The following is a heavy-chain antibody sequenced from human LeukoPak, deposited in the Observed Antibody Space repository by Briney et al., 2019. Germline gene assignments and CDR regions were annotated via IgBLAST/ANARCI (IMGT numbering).Heavy chain of an antibody. Sequence: GGSLRLSCAASGFTFSTFAMIWVRQPPGKGLEWVSSIFPSGGEIHYADSVRGRFTISRDNSKNTLYLQMNSLRAEDTAVYYCARAPGGYYYYMDVWGKGTTVTISS. J-gene: IGHJ6*03. CDR3: ARAPGGYYYYMDV. CDR2: IFPSGGEI. D-gene: IGHD3-16*01. CDR1: GFTFSTFA. V-gene: IGHV3-23*01.